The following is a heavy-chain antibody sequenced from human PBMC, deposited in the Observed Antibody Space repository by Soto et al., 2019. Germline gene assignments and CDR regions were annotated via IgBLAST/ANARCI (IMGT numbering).Heavy chain of an antibody. V-gene: IGHV1-18*01. CDR2: ISAYNGNT. D-gene: IGHD3-10*01. CDR3: ARDRPQLLWFGKNYYYGMDV. CDR1: GYTFTSYG. Sequence: GASVKVSCKASGYTFTSYGINWVRQAPGQGLEWMGWISAYNGNTNYAQKLQGRATMTTDTSTSTAYMELRSLRSDDTAVYYCARDRPQLLWFGKNYYYGMDVWGQGTTVTVSS. J-gene: IGHJ6*02.